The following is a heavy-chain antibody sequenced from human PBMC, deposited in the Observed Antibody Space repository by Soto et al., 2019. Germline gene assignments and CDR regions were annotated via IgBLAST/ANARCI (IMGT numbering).Heavy chain of an antibody. CDR3: ARPSITAPGTY. CDR1: GFTFSNYI. Sequence: EVQLLESGGGLVQPGGSLRLSCAASGFTFSNYIMNWVRQAPGKGLEWVSTISGSGDTTYYADSVKGRFAVSRDNSKNTLYLQLNSLRAEDTAVYYCARPSITAPGTYWGQGTRVTVSS. CDR2: ISGSGDTT. V-gene: IGHV3-23*01. D-gene: IGHD6-13*01. J-gene: IGHJ4*02.